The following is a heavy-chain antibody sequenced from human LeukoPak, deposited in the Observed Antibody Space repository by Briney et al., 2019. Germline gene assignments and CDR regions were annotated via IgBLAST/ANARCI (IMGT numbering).Heavy chain of an antibody. Sequence: GGSLRLSCAASGFTFSSYAMHWVRQAPGKGLEWVAVISYDGSNKYYADSVKGRFTISRDNSKNTLYLQMNSLRAEDTAVYYCARGGAAAGTYYYYYMDVWGKGTTVTVSS. J-gene: IGHJ6*03. CDR3: ARGGAAAGTYYYYYMDV. CDR1: GFTFSSYA. D-gene: IGHD6-13*01. CDR2: ISYDGSNK. V-gene: IGHV3-30*04.